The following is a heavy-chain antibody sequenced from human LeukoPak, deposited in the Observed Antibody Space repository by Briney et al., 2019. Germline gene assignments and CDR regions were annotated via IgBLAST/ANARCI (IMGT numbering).Heavy chain of an antibody. J-gene: IGHJ4*02. Sequence: GGSLRLSCAASGFTVSGHYMSWVRQAPGKGLEWVSVIYSVGTTHYADSVKGRFTISRDNSKNTLSLQMNSLRAEDTAVYYCAREGRGGWTPLWGQGTLVTVSS. V-gene: IGHV3-66*01. CDR2: IYSVGTT. D-gene: IGHD3-16*01. CDR3: AREGRGGWTPL. CDR1: GFTVSGHY.